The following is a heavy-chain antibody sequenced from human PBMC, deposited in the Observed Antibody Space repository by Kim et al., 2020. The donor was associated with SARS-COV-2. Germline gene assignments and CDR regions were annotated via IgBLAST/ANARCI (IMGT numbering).Heavy chain of an antibody. V-gene: IGHV3-64D*09. CDR3: VKGEGYSSGWYYPWGY. CDR1: GFTFSSYA. D-gene: IGHD6-19*01. J-gene: IGHJ4*02. CDR2: ISSNGGST. Sequence: GGSLRLSCSASGFTFSSYAMHWVRQAPGKGLEYVSAISSNGGSTYYADSVKGRFTISRDNSKNTLYLQMSSLRAEDTAVYYCVKGEGYSSGWYYPWGYWGQGTLVTVSS.